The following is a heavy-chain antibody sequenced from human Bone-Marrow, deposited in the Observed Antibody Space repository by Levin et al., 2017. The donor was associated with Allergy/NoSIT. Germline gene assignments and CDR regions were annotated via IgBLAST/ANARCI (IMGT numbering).Heavy chain of an antibody. CDR1: GDSISSTNYY. CDR2: IYYSGNT. V-gene: IGHV4-39*01. CDR3: ARQLYSGYDFFGSYFDS. J-gene: IGHJ4*02. Sequence: PSETLSLTCTVSGDSISSTNYYWGWIRQPPGKGLEWIGSIYYSGNTYYNPSLKGRVSVSVDTSKNQFSLKLTSVTAADTAVYFCARQLYSGYDFFGSYFDSWGQGRLVTVSS. D-gene: IGHD5-12*01.